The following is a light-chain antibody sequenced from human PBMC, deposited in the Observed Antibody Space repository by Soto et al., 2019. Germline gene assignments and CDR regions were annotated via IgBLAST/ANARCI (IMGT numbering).Light chain of an antibody. CDR2: GAF. V-gene: IGKV1-17*03. J-gene: IGKJ1*01. CDR3: LQHNTFPWP. Sequence: DIQMTQSPSAMSASVGDRVTITCRASQGINDNLAWFQQKPGQVPKRLIYGAFSLQRGVPSRFSGSGSGTEFTLTISSLQPEDFATYYCLQHNTFPWPFGQGTKVEIQ. CDR1: QGINDN.